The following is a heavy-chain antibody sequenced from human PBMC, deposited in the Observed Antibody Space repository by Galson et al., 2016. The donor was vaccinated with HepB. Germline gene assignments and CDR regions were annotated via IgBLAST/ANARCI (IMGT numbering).Heavy chain of an antibody. CDR3: AKGALQGGYYGFDV. Sequence: SLRLSCAVSGFSFKAYGMLWVRQAPGKGLEWVSLICDTGGTKNYADSVKGRFTISRDNSKNTLYLQVNSLRAEDTAVYYCAKGALQGGYYGFDVWGQGTTVTVSS. CDR1: GFSFKAYG. D-gene: IGHD1-26*01. V-gene: IGHV3-23*01. CDR2: ICDTGGTK. J-gene: IGHJ6*02.